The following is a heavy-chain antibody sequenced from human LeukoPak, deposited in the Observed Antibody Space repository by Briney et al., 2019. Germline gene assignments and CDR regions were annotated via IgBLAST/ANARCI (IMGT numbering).Heavy chain of an antibody. CDR1: GFTFSSYW. J-gene: IGHJ4*02. CDR2: INSDGSST. V-gene: IGHV3-74*01. CDR3: AKNGVVGATLVDY. Sequence: PGGSLRLSRAASGFTFSSYWMHWVRQAPGKGLVWVSRINSDGSSTSYADSVKGRFTISRDNAKNTLYLQMNSLRAEDTAVYYCAKNGVVGATLVDYWGQGTLVTVSS. D-gene: IGHD1-26*01.